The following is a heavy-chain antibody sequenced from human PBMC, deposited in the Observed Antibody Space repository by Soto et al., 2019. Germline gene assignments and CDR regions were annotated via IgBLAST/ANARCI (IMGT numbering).Heavy chain of an antibody. J-gene: IGHJ4*02. CDR2: ISGSGGSS. CDR1: GFTFSSYA. D-gene: IGHD4-4*01. Sequence: GGSLRLSCAASGFTFSSYAMSWVRQAPGKGLEWVSAISGSGGSSYYADSVKGRFTISRDNSKNTLYLQMNSLRAEDTAVYYCAKVGRATVRDRWHFDYWGQGTLVTVSS. CDR3: AKVGRATVRDRWHFDY. V-gene: IGHV3-23*01.